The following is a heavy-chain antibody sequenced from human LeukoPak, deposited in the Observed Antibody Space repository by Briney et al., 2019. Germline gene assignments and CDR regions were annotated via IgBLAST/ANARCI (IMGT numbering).Heavy chain of an antibody. Sequence: PRGSLRLSCAASGFTFNSYSMIWVRQAPGKGLEWVSYISSRSGTIYYADSVKGRFTISRDNGKDSLYLQINSLRAEDTAVYYCARDPGGSSNGAFDIWGQGTMVTVSS. CDR1: GFTFNSYS. CDR3: ARDPGGSSNGAFDI. CDR2: ISSRSGTI. D-gene: IGHD2-15*01. V-gene: IGHV3-48*01. J-gene: IGHJ3*02.